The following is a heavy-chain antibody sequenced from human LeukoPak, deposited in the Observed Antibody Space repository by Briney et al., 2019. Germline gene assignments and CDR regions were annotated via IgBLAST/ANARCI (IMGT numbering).Heavy chain of an antibody. V-gene: IGHV4-31*03. J-gene: IGHJ4*02. D-gene: IGHD3-22*01. Sequence: PSETLSLTCTVSGGSIRSGGDYWSWIRQHPGTGLEWIGSIYYSGSTNYNPSLESRVTISVDTSKNQFSLRLSSVTAADTAVYYCARIPGDYYDTQGDYWGQGTLVIVSS. CDR3: ARIPGDYYDTQGDY. CDR1: GGSIRSGGDY. CDR2: IYYSGST.